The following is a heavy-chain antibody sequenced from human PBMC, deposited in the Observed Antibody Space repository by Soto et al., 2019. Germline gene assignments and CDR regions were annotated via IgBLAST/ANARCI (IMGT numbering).Heavy chain of an antibody. CDR1: GFTFSSYD. V-gene: IGHV3-13*01. Sequence: FAASGFTFSSYDMHWVRQATGKGLEWVSAIGTAGDTYYPGSVKGRFTISRENAKSSLYLQMNSLRAGDTAVYYCARGGHYYDSSGYPRYGMDVWGQGTTVTVSS. D-gene: IGHD3-22*01. CDR2: IGTAGDT. J-gene: IGHJ6*02. CDR3: ARGGHYYDSSGYPRYGMDV.